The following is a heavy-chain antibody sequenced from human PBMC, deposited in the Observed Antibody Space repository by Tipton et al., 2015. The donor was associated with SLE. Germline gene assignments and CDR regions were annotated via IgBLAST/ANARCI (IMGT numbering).Heavy chain of an antibody. D-gene: IGHD1-26*01. Sequence: LRLSCTVSGGSISSYYWSWIRQPPGKGLEWIGYIYYSGSTNYNPSLKSRVTISVDTSKNQFSLKLSSVTAADTAVYYCARGGRYSGNYLLDYWGQGTLVTVSS. CDR3: ARGGRYSGNYLLDY. CDR2: IYYSGST. CDR1: GGSISSYY. V-gene: IGHV4-59*01. J-gene: IGHJ4*02.